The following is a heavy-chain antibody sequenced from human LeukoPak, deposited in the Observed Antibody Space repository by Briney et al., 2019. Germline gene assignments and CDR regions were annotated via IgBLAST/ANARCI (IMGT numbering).Heavy chain of an antibody. J-gene: IGHJ3*02. CDR3: AREVRASSGYDSDAFDI. CDR1: GFTFSSYG. Sequence: GGSLRLSCAASGFTFSSYGMHWVRQAPGKGLEWVAVIGYDGSNKYYADSVKGRFTISRDNSKNTLYLQMNSLRAEDTAVYYCAREVRASSGYDSDAFDIWGQGTMVTVSS. CDR2: IGYDGSNK. V-gene: IGHV3-33*01. D-gene: IGHD3-22*01.